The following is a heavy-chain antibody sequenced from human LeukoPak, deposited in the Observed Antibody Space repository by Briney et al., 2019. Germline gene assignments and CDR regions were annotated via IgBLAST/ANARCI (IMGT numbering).Heavy chain of an antibody. CDR3: ARGGYGYYYMDV. V-gene: IGHV3-74*01. Sequence: GGSLRLFCAASGFTVSSYWMHWVRQAPGKGLVWVSRIKTDGSNYYADSVKGRFTISRDNAKNTLYLEMNSLRAEDTAMYYCARGGYGYYYMDVWGKGTTVTVSS. CDR2: IKTDGSN. J-gene: IGHJ6*03. CDR1: GFTVSSYW. D-gene: IGHD5-12*01.